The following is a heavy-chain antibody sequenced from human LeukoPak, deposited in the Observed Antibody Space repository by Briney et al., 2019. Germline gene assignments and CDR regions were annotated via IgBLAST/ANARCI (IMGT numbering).Heavy chain of an antibody. Sequence: GGSLRLTCSASGFIFSSYTMQWVRHAPGKGLEYVSAISSNGDTTYYATSVKGRFTISRDNSKDTLYLQVGSLRAEDTAVYYCARSVPAAMSAFDIWGQGTMVTVSS. J-gene: IGHJ3*02. CDR2: ISSNGDTT. CDR3: ARSVPAAMSAFDI. CDR1: GFIFSSYT. D-gene: IGHD2-2*01. V-gene: IGHV3-64*01.